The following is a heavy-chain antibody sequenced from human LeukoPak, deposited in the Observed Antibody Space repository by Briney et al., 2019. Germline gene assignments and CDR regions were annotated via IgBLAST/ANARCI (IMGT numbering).Heavy chain of an antibody. J-gene: IGHJ6*02. CDR2: IYRGGST. CDR3: ARGQQLDYYSYYALDV. V-gene: IGHV3-53*01. D-gene: IGHD6-13*01. CDR1: GFTVSGNY. Sequence: VGSLTLSCAASGFTVSGNYMSWVRQAPGKGLDWVSVIYRGGSTYYADSVKGRFTHSRDNSKNTVYLQMNSLRAEDSAVYYCARGQQLDYYSYYALDVWG.